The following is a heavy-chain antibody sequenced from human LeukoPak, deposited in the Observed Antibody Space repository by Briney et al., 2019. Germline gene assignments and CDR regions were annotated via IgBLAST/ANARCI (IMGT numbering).Heavy chain of an antibody. CDR2: IRSKAYGGTT. D-gene: IGHD2-2*01. CDR3: TREIFYCSSTSCYSYYYYGMDV. CDR1: GSTFSNYG. J-gene: IGHJ6*02. Sequence: GGSLRLSCAASGSTFSNYGMHWVRQAPGKGLEWVGFIRSKAYGGTTEYAASVKGRFTISRDDSKSIAYVQMNSLKTEDTAVYYCTREIFYCSSTSCYSYYYYGMDVWGQGTTVTVSS. V-gene: IGHV3-49*04.